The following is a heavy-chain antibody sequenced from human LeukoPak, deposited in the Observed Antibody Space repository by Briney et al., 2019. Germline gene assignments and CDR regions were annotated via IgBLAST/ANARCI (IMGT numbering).Heavy chain of an antibody. D-gene: IGHD1-1*01. CDR3: ATRGGKTGTYCFDY. V-gene: IGHV4-34*01. Sequence: SEALSLTCAVYGGSFSGYYWSWIRQPPGKGLEWIGEINHSGSTNYNPSLKSRVTISVDTSKNQFSLKLSSVTAADTAVYYCATRGGKTGTYCFDYWGQGTLVTVSS. CDR2: INHSGST. CDR1: GGSFSGYY. J-gene: IGHJ4*02.